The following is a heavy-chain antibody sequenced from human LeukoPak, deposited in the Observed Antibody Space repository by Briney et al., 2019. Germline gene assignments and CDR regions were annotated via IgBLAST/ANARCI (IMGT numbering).Heavy chain of an antibody. CDR1: GFTVSGNY. D-gene: IGHD3-22*01. CDR2: MSGSGDST. J-gene: IGHJ4*02. Sequence: PGGSLRLSCAASGFTVSGNYVSWVRHAPGKGLEWVSAMSGSGDSTYYADSVKGRFTISRDNSKNTMYLQMNSLRAEDTAVYYCAKHVRDISGYYDYFDYWGQGTLVTVSS. CDR3: AKHVRDISGYYDYFDY. V-gene: IGHV3-23*01.